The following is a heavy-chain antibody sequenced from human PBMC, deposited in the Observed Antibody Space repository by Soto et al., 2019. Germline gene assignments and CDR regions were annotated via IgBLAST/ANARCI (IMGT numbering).Heavy chain of an antibody. J-gene: IGHJ6*03. Sequence: ASVKVSCKASGYTFTSYAMHWVRQAPGQRLEWMGWINAGNGNTKYSQKFQGRVTITRDTSAGTAYMELSSLRSEDTAVYYCARDLGNYYYYYYMDVWGKGTTVTVSS. CDR1: GYTFTSYA. D-gene: IGHD3-16*01. CDR2: INAGNGNT. CDR3: ARDLGNYYYYYYMDV. V-gene: IGHV1-3*01.